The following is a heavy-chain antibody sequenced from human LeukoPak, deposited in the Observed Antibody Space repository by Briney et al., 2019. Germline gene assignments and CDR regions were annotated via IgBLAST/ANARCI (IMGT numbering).Heavy chain of an antibody. CDR1: GFTFSSYA. Sequence: PGGSLRLSCAASGFTFSSYAMSWVRQAPGKGLEWVSAISGSGGSTYYADSVKGRFTISRDNSKNTLYLQMNSLRAADTAVYYCTKEPLLRVSYNCFDPWGQGTLVTVSS. V-gene: IGHV3-23*01. J-gene: IGHJ5*02. CDR3: TKEPLLRVSYNCFDP. CDR2: ISGSGGST. D-gene: IGHD3-9*01.